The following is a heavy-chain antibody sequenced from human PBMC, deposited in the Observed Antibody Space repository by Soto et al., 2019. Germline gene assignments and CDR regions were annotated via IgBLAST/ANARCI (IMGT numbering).Heavy chain of an antibody. J-gene: IGHJ6*02. CDR1: GFTFSSYS. CDR2: ISSSSSYI. D-gene: IGHD2-2*02. CDR3: ARDLGCSSTSCYTGSYYYYGMDA. Sequence: XGSLILSCSASGFTFSSYSMNWVRQAPGKGLDWVSSISSSSSYIYYADSVKGRFTISRDNAKNSLYLQMNSLRAEDTAVYYCARDLGCSSTSCYTGSYYYYGMDAWGQGPTATVSS. V-gene: IGHV3-21*01.